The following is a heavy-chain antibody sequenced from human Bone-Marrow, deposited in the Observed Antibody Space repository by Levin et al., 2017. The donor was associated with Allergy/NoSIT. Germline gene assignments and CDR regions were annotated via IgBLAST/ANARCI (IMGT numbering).Heavy chain of an antibody. V-gene: IGHV3-11*01. CDR3: ARGLRKVARFPDY. J-gene: IGHJ4*02. D-gene: IGHD6-6*01. CDR1: EFTFSDYY. CDR2: ISSSGTTI. Sequence: GESLKISCAASEFTFSDYYMTWIRQAPGKGLEWLSHISSSGTTIYYADSVKGRFTMSRDNAKNSLFLQMNSLRAEDTAVYYCARGLRKVARFPDYWGQGTLVTVSS.